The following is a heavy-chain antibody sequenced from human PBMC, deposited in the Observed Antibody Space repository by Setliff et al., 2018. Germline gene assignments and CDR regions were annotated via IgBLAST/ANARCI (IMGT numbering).Heavy chain of an antibody. Sequence: LRLSCAASGFTFTTYAMHWVRQAPGKGLEWVTVISYEGSTKHYADSVKGRFTISRDNSKNTLYLQMNSLRAEDTAMYYCARDGASFFWSSGLRGGDYMDVWGKGTTVTVSS. CDR3: ARDGASFFWSSGLRGGDYMDV. CDR1: GFTFTTYA. J-gene: IGHJ6*03. V-gene: IGHV3-30*01. CDR2: ISYEGSTK. D-gene: IGHD3-3*01.